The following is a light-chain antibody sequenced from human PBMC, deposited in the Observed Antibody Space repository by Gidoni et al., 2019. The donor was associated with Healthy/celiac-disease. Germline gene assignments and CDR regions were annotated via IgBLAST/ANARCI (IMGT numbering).Light chain of an antibody. CDR2: DSS. V-gene: IGKV3-11*01. J-gene: IGKJ4*01. Sequence: EIVLTQSPATLSLSPGERATLSCRASQSVSSYLAWYQQKPGQAPRLLIYDSSNRATGNPARFSGRGSGKDFTLTISSLGPEDFAVYYCQQRSNWPPLTFGGGTKVEIK. CDR3: QQRSNWPPLT. CDR1: QSVSSY.